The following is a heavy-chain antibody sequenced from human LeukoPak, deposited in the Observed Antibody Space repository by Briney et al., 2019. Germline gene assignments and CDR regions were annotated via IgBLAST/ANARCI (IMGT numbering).Heavy chain of an antibody. J-gene: IGHJ4*02. CDR3: ARVSFYSSSSSY. CDR1: GYTFTGYY. V-gene: IGHV1-2*06. CDR2: INPNSGGT. Sequence: ASVKLSCKASGYTFTGYYMHWVRQAPGKGLEWMGRINPNSGGTNYAQKFQGRVTMTRDTSISTAYMELSRLRSDDTAVYYCARVSFYSSSSSYWGQGTLVTVS. D-gene: IGHD6-6*01.